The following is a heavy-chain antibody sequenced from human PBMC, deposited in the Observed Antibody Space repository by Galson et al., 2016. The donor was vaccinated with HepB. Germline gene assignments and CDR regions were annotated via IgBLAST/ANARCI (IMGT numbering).Heavy chain of an antibody. CDR1: GFIFSSNG. D-gene: IGHD5-24*01. CDR3: VRPSGDLYKSYGAGVFDI. Sequence: SLRLSCAASGFIFSSNGMHWVRQAPGKGLEWVALIWYDGSKKYYAESVKGRFTLSRDNSNNTLFLQMNSLRPEDTAVYYCVRPSGDLYKSYGAGVFDIWGQGTMVTVSS. V-gene: IGHV3-33*01. CDR2: IWYDGSKK. J-gene: IGHJ3*02.